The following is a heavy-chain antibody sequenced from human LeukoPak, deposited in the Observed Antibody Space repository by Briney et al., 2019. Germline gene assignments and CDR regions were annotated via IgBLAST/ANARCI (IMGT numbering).Heavy chain of an antibody. CDR2: INHSGST. J-gene: IGHJ4*02. CDR1: GGSFSGYY. V-gene: IGHV4-34*01. D-gene: IGHD6-19*01. CDR3: ARSSGWYRGYFDY. Sequence: SETLSLTCAVYGGSFSGYYRSWIRQPPGKGLEWIGEINHSGSTNYNPSLESRVTISVDTSKNQFSLKLSSVTAADTAVYYCARSSGWYRGYFDYWGQGTLVTVSS.